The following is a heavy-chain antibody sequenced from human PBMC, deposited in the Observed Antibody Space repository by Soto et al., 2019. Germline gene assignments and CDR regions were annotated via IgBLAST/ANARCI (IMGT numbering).Heavy chain of an antibody. D-gene: IGHD2-15*01. J-gene: IGHJ5*02. CDR2: INPNSGGT. Sequence: ASVKVSCKASGYTFTGYYMHWVRQAPGQGLEWMGWINPNSGGTNYAQKFQGWVTMTRDTSTSTVYMELSSLRSEDTAVYYCAREGYCSGGSCYQSGHNWFDPWGQGTLVTVSS. CDR3: AREGYCSGGSCYQSGHNWFDP. V-gene: IGHV1-2*04. CDR1: GYTFTGYY.